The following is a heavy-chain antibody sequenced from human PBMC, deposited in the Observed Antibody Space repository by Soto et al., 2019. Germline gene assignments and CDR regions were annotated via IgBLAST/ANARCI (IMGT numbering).Heavy chain of an antibody. Sequence: QVQLVQSGAEVKKPGASVKVSCKASGYTFTGYYMHWVRQAPGQGLEWMGWINPNSGGTNYAQKFQGWVTMTRDTSISTAYMELSRLRSDDTAVYYCARDKGGYDILTGWGPNDAFDIWGQGTMVTVSS. CDR2: INPNSGGT. J-gene: IGHJ3*02. V-gene: IGHV1-2*04. CDR1: GYTFTGYY. D-gene: IGHD3-9*01. CDR3: ARDKGGYDILTGWGPNDAFDI.